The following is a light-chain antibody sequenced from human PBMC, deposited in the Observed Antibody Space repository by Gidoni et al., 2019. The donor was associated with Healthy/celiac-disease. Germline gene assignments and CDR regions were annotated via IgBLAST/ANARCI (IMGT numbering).Light chain of an antibody. V-gene: IGLV2-14*01. CDR3: SSYTSSSTSVV. J-gene: IGLJ2*01. Sequence: QSALTQPASVSGSPGPSNTISCTGTSSDVGGYNYVSWYQQHPGKAPKLMIYDVSNRPSGVSNRFSGSKSGNTASLTISGLQAEDEADYYCSSYTSSSTSVVFGGGTKLTVL. CDR1: SSDVGGYNY. CDR2: DVS.